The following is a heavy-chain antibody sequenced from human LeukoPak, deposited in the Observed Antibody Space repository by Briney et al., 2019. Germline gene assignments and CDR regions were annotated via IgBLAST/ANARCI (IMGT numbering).Heavy chain of an antibody. Sequence: SQTLSLTCTVSGGSINSGTYYWTWIRQPAGRGLEWIGRIYTSGSTNYNPSLESRVTISVYTSTNQFSLKLRSVTAADTAVYYCAREGDQHLDGRYYYFDYWGQGTLVTVSS. CDR1: GGSINSGTYY. V-gene: IGHV4-61*02. J-gene: IGHJ4*02. D-gene: IGHD3-10*01. CDR3: AREGDQHLDGRYYYFDY. CDR2: IYTSGST.